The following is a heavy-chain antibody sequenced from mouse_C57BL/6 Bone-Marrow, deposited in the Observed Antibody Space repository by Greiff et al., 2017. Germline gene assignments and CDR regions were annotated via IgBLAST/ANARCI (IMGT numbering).Heavy chain of an antibody. CDR3: ARWYYGSRDYFDY. D-gene: IGHD1-1*01. J-gene: IGHJ2*01. V-gene: IGHV1-81*01. Sequence: QVHVKQSGAELARPGASVKLSCKASGYTFTSYGISWVKQRTGQGLEWIGEIYPRSGNTYYNEKFKGKATLTADKSSSTAYMELRSLTSEDSAVYFCARWYYGSRDYFDYWGQGTTLTVSS. CDR1: GYTFTSYG. CDR2: IYPRSGNT.